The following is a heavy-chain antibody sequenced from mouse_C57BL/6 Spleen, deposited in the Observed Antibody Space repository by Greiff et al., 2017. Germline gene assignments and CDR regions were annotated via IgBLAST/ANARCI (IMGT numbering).Heavy chain of an antibody. CDR2: IYPGDGDT. Sequence: QVQLQQSGAELVKPGASVKMSCKASGYIFTSYWMNWVKQRPGKGLEWIGQIYPGDGDTNYNGKFKGKATLTADKSSSTAYMQLSSLTSEDSAVYFCARSDYDYDESDWFAYWGQGTLVTVSA. CDR3: ARSDYDYDESDWFAY. D-gene: IGHD2-4*01. CDR1: GYIFTSYW. J-gene: IGHJ3*01. V-gene: IGHV1-80*01.